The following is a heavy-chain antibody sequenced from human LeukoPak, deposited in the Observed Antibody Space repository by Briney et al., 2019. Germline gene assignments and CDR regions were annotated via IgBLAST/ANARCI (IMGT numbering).Heavy chain of an antibody. CDR2: IYTSGST. J-gene: IGHJ4*02. D-gene: IGHD2-2*01. V-gene: IGHV4-61*02. CDR3: AREGIVVVPANFDY. Sequence: PSQTLSLTCTVSGGSISSGSYYWSWIRQPAGKGLEWIGRIYTSGSTNYNPSLKSRVTISVDTSKNQFSLNLSSVTAADTAVYYCAREGIVVVPANFDYWGQGTLVTVSS. CDR1: GGSISSGSYY.